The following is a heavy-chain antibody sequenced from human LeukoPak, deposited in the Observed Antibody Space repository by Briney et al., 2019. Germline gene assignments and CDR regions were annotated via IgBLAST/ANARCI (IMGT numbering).Heavy chain of an antibody. CDR1: GYTFTGYY. J-gene: IGHJ4*02. Sequence: ASVRVSCKASGYTFTGYYMHWVRQAPGQGLEWMGWINPNSGGTNYAQKFQGRVTMTRDTSISTAYMELSGLRSDDTAVYYCARGPHWDPHFDYWGQGTLVTVSS. CDR2: INPNSGGT. D-gene: IGHD7-27*01. CDR3: ARGPHWDPHFDY. V-gene: IGHV1-2*02.